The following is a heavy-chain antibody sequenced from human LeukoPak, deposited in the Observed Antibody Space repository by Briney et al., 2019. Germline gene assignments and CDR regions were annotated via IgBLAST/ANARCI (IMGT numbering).Heavy chain of an antibody. CDR1: GFAFSNFY. CDR2: ISDSGHTI. D-gene: IGHD1-26*01. V-gene: IGHV3-11*04. J-gene: IGHJ3*02. CDR3: AREKMPLIVGAPTAEGAFDI. Sequence: GGSLRLSCAASGFAFSNFYMNWIRQAPGKGLEGVSYISDSGHTIYYADSVKGRFTISRDNSKKSLYLQMNSLRVEDTAVYYCAREKMPLIVGAPTAEGAFDIWGQGTMVTVSS.